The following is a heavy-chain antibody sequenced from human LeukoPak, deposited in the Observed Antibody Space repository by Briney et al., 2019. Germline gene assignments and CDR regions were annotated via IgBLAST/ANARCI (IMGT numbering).Heavy chain of an antibody. CDR1: GGSLSGYY. CDR2: INHSGST. Sequence: SETLSLTCAVYGGSLSGYYWSWIRQPPGKGLEWIGEINHSGSTNYNPSLKSRVTISVDTSKNQFSLKLSSVTAADTAVYYCARGRIMITFGGVIVKGPLYFDYWGQGTLVTVSS. D-gene: IGHD3-16*02. V-gene: IGHV4-34*01. J-gene: IGHJ4*02. CDR3: ARGRIMITFGGVIVKGPLYFDY.